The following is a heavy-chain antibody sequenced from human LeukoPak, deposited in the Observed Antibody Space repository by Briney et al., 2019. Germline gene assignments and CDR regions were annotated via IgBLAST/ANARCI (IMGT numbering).Heavy chain of an antibody. V-gene: IGHV3-7*03. CDR2: IKEDGSEK. Sequence: GGSLRLSCAASGFTFSNYGMNWVRQAPGKGLEWVANIKEDGSEKYYVDSVKGRFTISRDNAKNSLYLQMNSLRAEDTAVYYCAKEDGDAFDIWGQGTMVTVSS. D-gene: IGHD5-24*01. J-gene: IGHJ3*02. CDR1: GFTFSNYG. CDR3: AKEDGDAFDI.